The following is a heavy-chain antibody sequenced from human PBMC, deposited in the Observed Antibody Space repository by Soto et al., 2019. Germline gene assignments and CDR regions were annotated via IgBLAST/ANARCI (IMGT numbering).Heavy chain of an antibody. Sequence: PSETLSGTWSVSGGSISRYYGSWMRQPPGRGLEWIGNIFSSGTTNYNPSLKSRVTISVDTSKNQVSLILNAVTAADTAVYYCAREYYDFWSVTYSYYGMDVWGHGTTVTVS. CDR2: IFSSGTT. CDR1: GGSISRYY. J-gene: IGHJ6*02. D-gene: IGHD3-3*01. CDR3: AREYYDFWSVTYSYYGMDV. V-gene: IGHV4-59*01.